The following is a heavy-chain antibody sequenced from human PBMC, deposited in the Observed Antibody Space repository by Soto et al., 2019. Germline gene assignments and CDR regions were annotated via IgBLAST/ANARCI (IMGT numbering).Heavy chain of an antibody. V-gene: IGHV3-73*01. D-gene: IGHD3-22*01. Sequence: XGSLRLSCAASGFTFSGSAMHWVRQASGKGLEWVGRIRSKANSYATAYAASVKGRFTISRDDSKNTAYLQMNSLKTEDTAVYYCTRHGKDYYDSSGYYYWGQGTLVTVSS. J-gene: IGHJ4*02. CDR2: IRSKANSYAT. CDR1: GFTFSGSA. CDR3: TRHGKDYYDSSGYYY.